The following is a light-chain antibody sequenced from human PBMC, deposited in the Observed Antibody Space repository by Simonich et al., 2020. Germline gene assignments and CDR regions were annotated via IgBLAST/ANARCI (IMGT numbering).Light chain of an antibody. V-gene: IGLV2-23*01. CDR3: CSYAGSSTWV. Sequence: QSALTQPTSVPGFPGQSITIPCTGTSSDVGSYNLFSWYQQHPGKAPKLMIYEGSKRPAGVSNRFSGSKSGNTASLTISGLQAEDEADYYCCSYAGSSTWVFGGGTKLTVL. CDR1: SSDVGSYNL. CDR2: EGS. J-gene: IGLJ3*02.